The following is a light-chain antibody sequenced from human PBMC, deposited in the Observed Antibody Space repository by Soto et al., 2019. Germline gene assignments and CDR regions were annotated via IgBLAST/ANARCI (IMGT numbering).Light chain of an antibody. J-gene: IGKJ2*01. CDR2: GAS. V-gene: IGKV3-15*01. CDR1: QSVSRN. CDR3: QHYHNWPYT. Sequence: EIVLTQSPGTLSLSPGERATLSCRASQSVSRNLAWFQQKPGQVPRLLIYGASTRATGVPARFRGSGSGTEFTLTISSLQSEDFAVYYCQHYHNWPYTFGQGTKLETK.